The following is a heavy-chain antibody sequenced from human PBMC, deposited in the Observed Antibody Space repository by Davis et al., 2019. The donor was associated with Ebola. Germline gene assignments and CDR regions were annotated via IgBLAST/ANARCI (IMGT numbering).Heavy chain of an antibody. CDR3: ARVVRSPAAGAPGGMDV. V-gene: IGHV3-21*01. D-gene: IGHD6-13*01. Sequence: GESLKISCAASGFTFSSFGMNWVRQAPGKGLEWVSFISGSSSYIYYADSVKGRFTVSRDNAMNSLYLQMNSLRAEDTAVYYCARVVRSPAAGAPGGMDVWGQGTTVTVSS. CDR2: ISGSSSYI. J-gene: IGHJ6*02. CDR1: GFTFSSFG.